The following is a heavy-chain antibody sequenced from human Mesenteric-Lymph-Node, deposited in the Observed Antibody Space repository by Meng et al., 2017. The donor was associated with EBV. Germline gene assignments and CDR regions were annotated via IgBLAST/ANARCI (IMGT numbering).Heavy chain of an antibody. CDR3: ATGQGDSRYYFDS. Sequence: EIQLVGSGGGRVQPGESLRLSCSASGFTLSTYWMHRVRQAPGKGLVWVSRISSDGRSITYADSVKGRFTISRDNAKNTLYLQMNSLRVEDTAVYYCATGQGDSRYYFDSWSQGTLVTVSS. J-gene: IGHJ4*02. D-gene: IGHD3-10*01. V-gene: IGHV3-74*01. CDR2: ISSDGRSI. CDR1: GFTLSTYW.